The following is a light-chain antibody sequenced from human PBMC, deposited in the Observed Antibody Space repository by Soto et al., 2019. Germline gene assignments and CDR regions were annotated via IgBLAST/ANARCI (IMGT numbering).Light chain of an antibody. J-gene: IGKJ1*01. Sequence: EVVMTQSPATLSVSPGERATLSCRASQSLSNNLAWYQQKPGQTPRLLIYGGFTRASDVPARFSGSGSGADFTLTISSLQSEDFAVYYCQQYINWPWTFGQGTKVDIK. CDR3: QQYINWPWT. V-gene: IGKV3D-15*01. CDR1: QSLSNN. CDR2: GGF.